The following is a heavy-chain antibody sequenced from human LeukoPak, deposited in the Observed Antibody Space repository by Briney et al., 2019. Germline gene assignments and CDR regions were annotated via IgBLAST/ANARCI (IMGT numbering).Heavy chain of an antibody. CDR2: ISSSSSYT. J-gene: IGHJ6*03. CDR3: ARVQGYYYYIDV. CDR1: GFTFSSYD. D-gene: IGHD3-10*01. V-gene: IGHV3-21*01. Sequence: TGGSLRLSCAASGFTFSSYDMNWVRQAPGKGLEWVSSISSSSSYTYYTDSLKGRFTISRDNAKNSLFLQMNSLRPEDTAVYYCARVQGYYYYIDVWGKGTTVTVSS.